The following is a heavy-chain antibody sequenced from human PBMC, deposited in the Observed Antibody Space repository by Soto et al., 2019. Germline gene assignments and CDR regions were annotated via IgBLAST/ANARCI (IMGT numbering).Heavy chain of an antibody. CDR3: ARGDFAWEPSTDY. J-gene: IGHJ4*02. CDR1: GGSPSGYY. CDR2: INHSGST. V-gene: IGHV4-34*01. Sequence: SETLSLTCAVYGGSPSGYYWSWIGQPPGKGLEWIGEINHSGSTNYSPSLKSRVTILVDTSKNQFSLQLSSVTAADTAMYYCARGDFAWEPSTDYWGQGTLVTVSS. D-gene: IGHD3-3*01.